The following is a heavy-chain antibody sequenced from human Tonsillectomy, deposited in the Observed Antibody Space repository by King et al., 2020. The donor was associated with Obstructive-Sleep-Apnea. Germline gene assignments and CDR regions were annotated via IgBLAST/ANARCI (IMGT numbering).Heavy chain of an antibody. CDR1: GGTFSNYA. J-gene: IGHJ4*02. D-gene: IGHD2-2*01. CDR3: AVRQSCGSTSCLYIDY. V-gene: IGHV1-69*01. CDR2: IIPIFNTA. Sequence: QLVQSGAEVKKPGSSVKVSCKASGGTFSNYAINWVRQAPGHGLEWMGEIIPIFNTANYAQKFQGRVTITADESTSTAYMELSSLRSEDTAVYYCAVRQSCGSTSCLYIDYWGQGTLVTVSS.